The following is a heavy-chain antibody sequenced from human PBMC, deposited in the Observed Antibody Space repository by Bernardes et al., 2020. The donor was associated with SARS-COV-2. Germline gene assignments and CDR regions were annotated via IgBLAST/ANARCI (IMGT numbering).Heavy chain of an antibody. Sequence: SETLSLTCAVYGGSFSGYYWSWIRQPPGKGLEWIGEINHSGSTNYNPSLKSRVTISVDTSKNQFSLKLSSVTAADTAVYYCARLSGRLGYCSSTSCYGARYYYGMDDWGQGTTVTVSS. D-gene: IGHD2-2*01. CDR3: ARLSGRLGYCSSTSCYGARYYYGMDD. CDR1: GGSFSGYY. J-gene: IGHJ6*02. CDR2: INHSGST. V-gene: IGHV4-34*01.